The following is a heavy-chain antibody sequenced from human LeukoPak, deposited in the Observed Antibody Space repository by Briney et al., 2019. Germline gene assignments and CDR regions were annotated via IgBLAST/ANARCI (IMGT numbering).Heavy chain of an antibody. CDR1: GGSISSSNYY. CDR3: ARCGRVAVAGPDC. J-gene: IGHJ4*02. CDR2: IYYSGST. Sequence: PSETLSLTCTVSGGSISSSNYYWGWIRQPPGKGLEWIGSIYYSGSTFYNPSLKSRVTISVDTSKNRFSLRLNSVTAADTAVYYCARCGRVAVAGPDCWGQGTLVTVSS. D-gene: IGHD6-19*01. V-gene: IGHV4-39*01.